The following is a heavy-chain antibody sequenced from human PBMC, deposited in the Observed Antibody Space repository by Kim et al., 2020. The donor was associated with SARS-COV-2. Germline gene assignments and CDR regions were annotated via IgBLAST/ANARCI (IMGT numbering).Heavy chain of an antibody. V-gene: IGHV7-4-1*02. J-gene: IGHJ4*02. CDR3: ARDSYGSEDFDY. Sequence: TDAQGFTGRFVFSLDSSVSTAYLQISSLQTEDTAVYYCARDSYGSEDFDYWGQGTLVTVSS. D-gene: IGHD3-10*01.